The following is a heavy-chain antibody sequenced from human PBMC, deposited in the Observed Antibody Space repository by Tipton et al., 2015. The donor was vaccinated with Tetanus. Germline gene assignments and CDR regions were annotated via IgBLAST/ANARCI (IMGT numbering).Heavy chain of an antibody. Sequence: TLSLTCSVSGGAISPYYWNWIRQPAGKGLEWIGRLYPSGETNYNPTLKSRVTMSLDTSKTHLSLKLSSLTAADTAVYYCVRGRGLGAYSFGFEYWGQGAQVTVSS. CDR2: LYPSGET. J-gene: IGHJ4*02. D-gene: IGHD5-18*01. CDR3: VRGRGLGAYSFGFEY. CDR1: GGAISPYY. V-gene: IGHV4-4*07.